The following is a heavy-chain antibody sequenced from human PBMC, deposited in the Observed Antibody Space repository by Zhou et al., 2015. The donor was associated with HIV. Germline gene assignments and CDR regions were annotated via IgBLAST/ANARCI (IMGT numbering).Heavy chain of an antibody. CDR3: ARVRSGIFRGGFXV. Sequence: QVQLVQSGPEVKKPGASVKVSCKASGYTFNAYYIHWVRQAPGQGLEWMGWINPHNDDTNFAQRFQDRVIMTRDTSISTAYMELSSLRSDDTAVYFCARVRSGIFRGGFXVWGQGTSGRRLY. V-gene: IGHV1-2*02. CDR2: INPHNDDT. CDR1: GYTFNAYY. J-gene: IGHJ3*01. D-gene: IGHD3-10*01.